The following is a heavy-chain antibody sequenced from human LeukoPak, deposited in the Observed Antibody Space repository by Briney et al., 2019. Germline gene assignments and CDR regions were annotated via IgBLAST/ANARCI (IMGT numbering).Heavy chain of an antibody. J-gene: IGHJ5*02. V-gene: IGHV3-7*01. CDR2: IRPDGDDK. CDR1: GFMFRDYW. CDR3: GRWGITAALDR. D-gene: IGHD2-2*01. Sequence: GGSLRLSCAVSGFMFRDYWMAWVRQAPGKGVGWVANIRPDGDDKYYVESVRGRFTISRDNAQNSLSLQMDSLRVEDSAVYHCGRWGITAALDRWGQGTLVSVSS.